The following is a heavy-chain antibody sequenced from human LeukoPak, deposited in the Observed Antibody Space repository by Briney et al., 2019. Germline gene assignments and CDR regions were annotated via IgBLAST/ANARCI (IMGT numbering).Heavy chain of an antibody. CDR3: AREIPAAGTVAFDY. CDR2: ISAYNGNT. V-gene: IGHV1-18*01. J-gene: IGHJ4*02. CDR1: GYTFTIYG. Sequence: ASVKVACKDSGYTFTIYGISWVRQAPGQGLVWMGWISAYNGNTKYAQKLQDRVTMTTDTSTSTAYMELRSLRSDDTAVYYCAREIPAAGTVAFDYWGQGTLVTVSS. D-gene: IGHD6-13*01.